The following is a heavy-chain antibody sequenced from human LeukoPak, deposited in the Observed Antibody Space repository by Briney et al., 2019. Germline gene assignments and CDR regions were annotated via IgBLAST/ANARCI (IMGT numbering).Heavy chain of an antibody. CDR2: IYYSGST. CDR3: ARWRPIAAAGMSGMDV. V-gene: IGHV4-59*08. J-gene: IGHJ6*02. D-gene: IGHD6-13*01. Sequence: SETLSLTCTVSGGSISSYYWSWIRQPPGKGLEWIRYIYYSGSTNYNPSLKSRVTISVDTSKNQFSLKLSSVTAADTAVYYCARWRPIAAAGMSGMDVWGQGTTVTVSS. CDR1: GGSISSYY.